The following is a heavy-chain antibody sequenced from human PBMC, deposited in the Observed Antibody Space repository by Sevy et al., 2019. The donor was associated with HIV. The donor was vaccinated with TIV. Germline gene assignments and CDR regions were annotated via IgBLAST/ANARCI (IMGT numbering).Heavy chain of an antibody. CDR1: GYSFTSYW. D-gene: IGHD2-15*01. Sequence: GESLKISCKGSGYSFTSYWIGWVRQMPGKGLEWMGIIYPGDSDTRYSPSFQGQVTISADKSISTAYLQWSSLKASDTALDDCARHCLYCSGGSCYGVCQKQHAFDIWGQGTMVTVSS. V-gene: IGHV5-51*01. J-gene: IGHJ3*02. CDR2: IYPGDSDT. CDR3: ARHCLYCSGGSCYGVCQKQHAFDI.